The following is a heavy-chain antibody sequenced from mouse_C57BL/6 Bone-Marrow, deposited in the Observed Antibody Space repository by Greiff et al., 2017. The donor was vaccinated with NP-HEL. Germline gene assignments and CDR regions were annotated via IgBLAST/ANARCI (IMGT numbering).Heavy chain of an antibody. CDR2: IYPGDGDT. CDR1: GYAFSSSW. Sequence: QVQLQQSGPELVKPGASVKISCKASGYAFSSSWMNWAKQRPGKGLEWIGRIYPGDGDTNYNGKFKGKATLTADKSSSTAYMQLSSLTSEDSAVYFCALYGYDEGYFEVWGTGATVTVAS. CDR3: ALYGYDEGYFEV. J-gene: IGHJ1*03. V-gene: IGHV1-82*01. D-gene: IGHD2-2*01.